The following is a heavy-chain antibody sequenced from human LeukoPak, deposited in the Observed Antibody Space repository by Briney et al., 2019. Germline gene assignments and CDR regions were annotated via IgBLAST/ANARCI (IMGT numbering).Heavy chain of an antibody. D-gene: IGHD6-13*01. Sequence: PGGSLRLSCAASGFTFSSYAMSWVRQAPGKGLEWVSAISGSGGSTYYADSVKGRFTISRDAKNSVYLQMNILRAEDTAVYYCARNGILGIAAAVDVWGKGTTVTVSS. CDR2: ISGSGGST. CDR1: GFTFSSYA. J-gene: IGHJ6*04. V-gene: IGHV3-23*01. CDR3: ARNGILGIAAAVDV.